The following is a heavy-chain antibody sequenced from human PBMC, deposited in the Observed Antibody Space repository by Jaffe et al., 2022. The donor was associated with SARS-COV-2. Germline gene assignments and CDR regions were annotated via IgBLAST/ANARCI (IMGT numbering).Heavy chain of an antibody. CDR2: IYYSGST. CDR1: GGSISSYY. Sequence: QVQLQESGPGLVKPSETLSLTCTVSGGSISSYYWSWIRQPPGKGLEWIGYIYYSGSTNYNPSLKSRVTISVDTSKNQFSLKLSSVTAADTAVYYCAREGGDIRAFDIWGQGTMVTVSS. D-gene: IGHD2-15*01. CDR3: AREGGDIRAFDI. V-gene: IGHV4-59*01. J-gene: IGHJ3*02.